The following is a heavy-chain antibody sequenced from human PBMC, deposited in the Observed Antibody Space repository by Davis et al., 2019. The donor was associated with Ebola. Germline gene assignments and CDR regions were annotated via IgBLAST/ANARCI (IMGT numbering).Heavy chain of an antibody. CDR3: ARDYHPVENTTNNWLDP. D-gene: IGHD5-24*01. CDR1: GGSIISYY. CDR2: MYSAGSDSSGSA. V-gene: IGHV4-4*07. Sequence: PSETLSLTFTVSGGSIISYYWSWIRQPDGKGLEWIGRMYSAGSDSSGSAMYNPSFKSRVTMSVDTSKNQIFLNLNSVTAADTAVYYCARDYHPVENTTNNWLDPWGQGTLVTVSS. J-gene: IGHJ5*02.